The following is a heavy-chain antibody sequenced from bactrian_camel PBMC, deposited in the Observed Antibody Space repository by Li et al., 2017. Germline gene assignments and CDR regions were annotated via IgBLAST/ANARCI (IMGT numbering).Heavy chain of an antibody. J-gene: IGHJ4*01. Sequence: HVQLVESGGGSVQAGGSLRLSCEASSYPYCMGWFRQAPGKERDWVATDNGVGTTYYGDSVKGRFAISRDNAKNTVYLQMNSLKPEDTAMCYCAGARSSWSCEYEYWGQGTQVTVS. D-gene: IGHD6*01. CDR2: DNGVGTT. CDR1: SYPYC. V-gene: IGHV3S53*01. CDR3: AGARSSWSCEYEY.